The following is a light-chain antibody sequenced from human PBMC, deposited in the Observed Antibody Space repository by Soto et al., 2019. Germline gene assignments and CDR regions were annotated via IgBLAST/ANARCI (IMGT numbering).Light chain of an antibody. J-gene: IGKJ1*01. Sequence: EIVMTQSPSTLSVSPGERATLSCRASQSVSSNLAWYQQKPGQAPRLLIYGASTRATGIPARFSGSGSGTESTLTISSLQSEDFAVYYCQQYNNWPLTFSQGTKVDIK. V-gene: IGKV3-15*01. CDR1: QSVSSN. CDR3: QQYNNWPLT. CDR2: GAS.